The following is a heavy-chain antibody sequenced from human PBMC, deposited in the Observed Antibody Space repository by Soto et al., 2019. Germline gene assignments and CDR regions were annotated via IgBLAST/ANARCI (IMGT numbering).Heavy chain of an antibody. CDR3: VLFNSSSGFDY. CDR1: GFTFSIYW. CDR2: INTDGSST. Sequence: EVQLVESGGGLVQPGGSLRVSCAASGFTFSIYWMHWVRQAPGKGLVWVSHINTDGSSTTYADSVKGRFTISRDNAKNTLYLQMNSLRAEDTAVYYCVLFNSSSGFDYWGQGTLVTVSS. D-gene: IGHD3-22*01. V-gene: IGHV3-74*01. J-gene: IGHJ4*02.